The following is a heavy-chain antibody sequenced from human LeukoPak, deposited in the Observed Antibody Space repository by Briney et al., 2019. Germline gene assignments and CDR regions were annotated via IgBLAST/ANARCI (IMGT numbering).Heavy chain of an antibody. CDR3: ARGLTGRWAQLILSSHRSNWFDP. CDR2: ISSSSSTI. CDR1: GFTFSSYS. Sequence: PGGSLRLSCAASGFTFSSYSMNWVRQAPGKGLEWVSYISSSSSTIYYADSVKGRFTISRDNAKNSLYLQMNSLRAEDTAVYYCARGLTGRWAQLILSSHRSNWFDPWGQGTLVTVSS. V-gene: IGHV3-48*01. J-gene: IGHJ5*02. D-gene: IGHD2-2*01.